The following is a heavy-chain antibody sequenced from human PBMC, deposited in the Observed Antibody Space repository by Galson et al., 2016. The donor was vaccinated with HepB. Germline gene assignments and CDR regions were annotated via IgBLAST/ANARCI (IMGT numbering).Heavy chain of an antibody. Sequence: TLSLTCTVSGGSIGRGRYYWTWVRQHPGKGLEWIGYIHYTGTSYYNPSLKSRAAISIDPSKNQFSLRLGSVTAADAAVYYCARCTSTRFYFFDMDVWGQGTTVTVSS. D-gene: IGHD2-2*01. J-gene: IGHJ6*02. V-gene: IGHV4-31*03. CDR2: IHYTGTS. CDR1: GGSIGRGRYY. CDR3: ARCTSTRFYFFDMDV.